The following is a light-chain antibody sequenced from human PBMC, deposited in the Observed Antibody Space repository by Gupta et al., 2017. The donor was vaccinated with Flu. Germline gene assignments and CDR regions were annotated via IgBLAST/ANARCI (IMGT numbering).Light chain of an antibody. CDR3: QQAISYPLT. CDR2: ATS. J-gene: IGKJ4*01. Sequence: DIQMPQSPPSVSASVGDRVTITCRASQGVNRWLAWYQQKPGKAPNLLIYATSSLQSGVPSRFSGSGSGTDFTLTISSLQPEDFGTYYCQQAISYPLTFGGGTKVEIK. CDR1: QGVNRW. V-gene: IGKV1-12*01.